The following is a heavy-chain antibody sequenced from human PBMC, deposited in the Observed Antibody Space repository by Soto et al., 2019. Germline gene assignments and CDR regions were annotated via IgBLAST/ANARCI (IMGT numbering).Heavy chain of an antibody. Sequence: SQTQPRTCDSCGYSVSRYSAACNWKRKSPSRGLEWLGRTYYRSKWYNDYAVSVKSRITINPDTSKNQYSLQLNSVTPEDTAVYYCARYLAVADYYYGMDVWVQRTTVPVFS. CDR1: GYSVSRYSAA. D-gene: IGHD6-19*01. J-gene: IGHJ6*02. CDR3: ARYLAVADYYYGMDV. CDR2: TYYRSKWYN. V-gene: IGHV6-1*01.